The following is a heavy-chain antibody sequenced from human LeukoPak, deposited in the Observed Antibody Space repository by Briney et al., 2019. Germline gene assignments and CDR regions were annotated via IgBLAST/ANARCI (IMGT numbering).Heavy chain of an antibody. V-gene: IGHV3-72*01. J-gene: IGHJ5*02. CDR2: TRNKANSYTT. D-gene: IGHD2-21*02. Sequence: PGGSLRLSCAASGFTFGDHYMDWVRQAPGKGLEWVGRTRNKANSYTTEYAASVKGRFTISRDDSKNSLYLQMNSLKTEGTAVYYCARVTQDGWFDPWGQGTLVTVSS. CDR1: GFTFGDHY. CDR3: ARVTQDGWFDP.